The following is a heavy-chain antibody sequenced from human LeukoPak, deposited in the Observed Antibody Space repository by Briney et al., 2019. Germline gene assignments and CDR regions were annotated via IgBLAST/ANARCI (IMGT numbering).Heavy chain of an antibody. J-gene: IGHJ6*02. Sequence: GGSLRLSCAASGFTFTNYAMTWVRQPPGKGLECVSSLSGSGGTTYYADSVKGRFTISRDTFNRTLYLQMNSLRLHDTAVYYCAKSKGLYHYYAMDVWGQGTTVIVSS. D-gene: IGHD3/OR15-3a*01. CDR1: GFTFTNYA. V-gene: IGHV3-23*01. CDR3: AKSKGLYHYYAMDV. CDR2: LSGSGGTT.